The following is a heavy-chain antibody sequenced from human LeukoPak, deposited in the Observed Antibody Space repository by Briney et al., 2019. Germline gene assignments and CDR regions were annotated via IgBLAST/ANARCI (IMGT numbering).Heavy chain of an antibody. CDR3: AREDSHLRVAFDM. V-gene: IGHV3-74*01. CDR2: VNSDGSST. CDR1: GFTFSRYW. J-gene: IGHJ3*02. D-gene: IGHD2-15*01. Sequence: PGGSLRLSCAASGFTFSRYWMHWVRQARGKGLVWVSRVNSDGSSTTYADSVKGRFTISRDNAKNTLYLQMSSLRAEDTAVYYCAREDSHLRVAFDMWGQGTMVTVSS.